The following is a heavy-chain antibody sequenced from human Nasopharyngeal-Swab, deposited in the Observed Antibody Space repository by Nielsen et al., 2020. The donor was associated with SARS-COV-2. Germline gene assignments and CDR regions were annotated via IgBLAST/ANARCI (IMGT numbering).Heavy chain of an antibody. Sequence: WIRQPPGKGLEWIGYIYYSGSTYYNPSLKSRVTISVDTSKNQFSLKLSSVTAADTAVYYCARAPRITIFGVVQAFDIWGQGTMVTVS. CDR2: IYYSGST. V-gene: IGHV4-31*02. CDR3: ARAPRITIFGVVQAFDI. J-gene: IGHJ3*02. D-gene: IGHD3-3*01.